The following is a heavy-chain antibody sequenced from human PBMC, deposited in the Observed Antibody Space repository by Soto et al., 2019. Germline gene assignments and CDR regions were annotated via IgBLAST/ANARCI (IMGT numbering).Heavy chain of an antibody. V-gene: IGHV1-69*01. Sequence: PAEVTCKACGGTIGSYSSSWVQQAPGQGLEWMGGIIPIFGTANYAQKFQGRVTITADESTSTAYMELSSLRSEDTAVYYCARNQVPAAIRAYYSGTDFWGQGTTVLVS. CDR2: IIPIFGTA. CDR1: GGTIGSYS. CDR3: ARNQVPAAIRAYYSGTDF. J-gene: IGHJ6*02. D-gene: IGHD2-2*02.